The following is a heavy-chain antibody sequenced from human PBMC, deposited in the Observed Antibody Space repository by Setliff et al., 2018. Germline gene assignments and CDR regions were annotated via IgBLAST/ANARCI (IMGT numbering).Heavy chain of an antibody. CDR3: AVYNTGSSKDHY. D-gene: IGHD2-8*02. CDR1: GYSISSGYY. CDR2: IYHSGST. V-gene: IGHV4-38-2*02. Sequence: SETLSLTCTVSGYSISSGYYWGWIRQPPGKGLEWIGSIYHSGSTYYNPSLKSRVTISIDTSKNQFSLKLSSVTAADTAVYHCAVYNTGSSKDHYWGQGTPVTVSS. J-gene: IGHJ4*02.